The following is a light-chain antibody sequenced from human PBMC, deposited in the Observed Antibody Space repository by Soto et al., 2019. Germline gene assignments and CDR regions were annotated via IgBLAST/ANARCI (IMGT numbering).Light chain of an antibody. Sequence: EVVMTQSPATLSVSPGERATLSCRASQTISNNLAWYQQKPGQAPRLLIYGASTRAPGIPARYSGGGSGTEFTLTISSLQSEDFEVYYCQQYNMWPLHTFGQGTKLEIK. J-gene: IGKJ2*01. CDR1: QTISNN. CDR3: QQYNMWPLHT. CDR2: GAS. V-gene: IGKV3-15*01.